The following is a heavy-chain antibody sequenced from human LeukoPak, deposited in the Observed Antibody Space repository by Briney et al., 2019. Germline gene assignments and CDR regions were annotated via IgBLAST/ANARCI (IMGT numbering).Heavy chain of an antibody. J-gene: IGHJ4*02. CDR1: GFTFSSYG. CDR2: ISYDGSNK. CDR3: AANKMDY. V-gene: IGHV3-30*03. Sequence: PGGSLRLSCAASGFTFSSYGMHWVRRAPGKGLEWVAVISYDGSNKYYADSVKGRFTISRDNSKNTLYLQMNSLRAEDTAVYYCAANKMDYWGQGTLVTVSS.